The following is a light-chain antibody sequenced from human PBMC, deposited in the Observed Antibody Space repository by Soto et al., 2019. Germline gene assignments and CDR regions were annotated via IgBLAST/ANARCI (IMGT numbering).Light chain of an antibody. CDR1: NSDVGTFNH. CDR2: GDS. CDR3: CSYAGSSNGDAV. Sequence: QSVLTQPASVSGSPGLSITISCTGTNSDVGTFNHVSWYQQHPGKAPKLMIYGDSKRPSGISIRCSGSKSGNTASLTLSGLQAEDEAVYFCCSYAGSSNGDAVFGGGTKLTVL. J-gene: IGLJ2*01. V-gene: IGLV2-23*01.